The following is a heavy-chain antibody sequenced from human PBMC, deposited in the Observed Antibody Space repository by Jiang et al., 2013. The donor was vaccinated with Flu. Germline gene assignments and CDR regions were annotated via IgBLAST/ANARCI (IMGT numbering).Heavy chain of an antibody. CDR2: IYYSGST. CDR3: ARFCGGGRCPDY. Sequence: SLTCTVSGGSISSYYWTWFRQPPEKGLEWIGYIYYSGSTKYNPSLKSRVTISVDTSENQFSLKLSSVTAADTAVYYCARFCGGGRCPDYWGQGTLVTVSS. J-gene: IGHJ4*02. V-gene: IGHV4-59*08. CDR1: GGSISSYY. D-gene: IGHD2-15*01.